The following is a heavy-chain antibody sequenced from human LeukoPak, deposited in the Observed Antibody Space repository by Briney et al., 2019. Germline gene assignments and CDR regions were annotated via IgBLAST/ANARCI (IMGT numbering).Heavy chain of an antibody. D-gene: IGHD3-10*01. V-gene: IGHV3-11*01. CDR2: ISSSGSTI. CDR1: GFIFSDYY. J-gene: IGHJ3*02. CDR3: ARVWFGEDAFDI. Sequence: PGGSLRLSCAASGFIFSDYYMSWIRQPPGKGLEWVSYISSSGSTIYYADSVKGRFTISKDNAKNSLYLQMNSLRAEDTAAYYCARVWFGEDAFDIWGQGTMVTVSS.